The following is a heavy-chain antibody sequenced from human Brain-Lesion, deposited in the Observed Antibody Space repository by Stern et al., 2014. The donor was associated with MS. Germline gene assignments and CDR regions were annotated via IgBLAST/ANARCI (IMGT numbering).Heavy chain of an antibody. CDR2: IYTADSDT. Sequence: EVQLVESGAAVKTPGESLKISCKGSGYRFDNYWIGWVRQKPGKGLEWMGIIYTADSDTRYSPSLQGQVTISADKSISTVYLQWSSLKASDTAMYYCARTYSSGWYGGHAFDIWGQGTMVTVSS. J-gene: IGHJ3*02. CDR1: GYRFDNYW. V-gene: IGHV5-51*01. D-gene: IGHD6-19*01. CDR3: ARTYSSGWYGGHAFDI.